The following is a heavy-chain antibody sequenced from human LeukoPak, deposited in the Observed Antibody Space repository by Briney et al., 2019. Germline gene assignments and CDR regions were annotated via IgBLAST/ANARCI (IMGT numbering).Heavy chain of an antibody. CDR1: GFTFSAYA. J-gene: IGHJ6*03. CDR3: ARVRITMVRGVTPPDSYYYMDV. Sequence: GGPLRLSCAASGFTFSAYAMNWVRQAPGKGLEWVSYISSSDSTDYADSVKGRFTISRDNAKNSLYLQMNSLRAEDTAVYYCARVRITMVRGVTPPDSYYYMDVWGKGTTVTVSS. D-gene: IGHD3-10*01. CDR2: ISSSDST. V-gene: IGHV3-48*01.